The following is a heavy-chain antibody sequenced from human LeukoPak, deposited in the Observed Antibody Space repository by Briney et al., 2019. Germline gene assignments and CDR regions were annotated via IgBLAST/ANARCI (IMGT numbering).Heavy chain of an antibody. Sequence: GEPLQTSCKGSGSPSTSYWTSWVRPTPGQGLEWMGSIAPRDPYNIYEPSFEGHVSISVDKSVNTVYLQWSRLKASDIAMYCCARSPRGYCSSGSCYDWFDPWGQGTLVTVSS. CDR3: ARSPRGYCSSGSCYDWFDP. J-gene: IGHJ5*02. CDR2: IAPRDPYN. D-gene: IGHD2-15*01. CDR1: GSPSTSYW. V-gene: IGHV5-10-1*01.